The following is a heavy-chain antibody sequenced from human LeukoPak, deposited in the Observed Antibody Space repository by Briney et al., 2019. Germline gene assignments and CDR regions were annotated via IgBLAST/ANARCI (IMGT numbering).Heavy chain of an antibody. CDR2: ISTYNGNT. D-gene: IGHD6-19*01. J-gene: IGHJ4*02. Sequence: ASVKVSCKASGYTFTSHGISWVRQAPGQGLEWMGWISTYNGNTNYAQKLQGRVSMTTDTSTSTAYMDLRSLRSDDTAVYYCARSDSSGWYGADRFDYWGQGTLVTVSS. CDR1: GYTFTSHG. V-gene: IGHV1-18*01. CDR3: ARSDSSGWYGADRFDY.